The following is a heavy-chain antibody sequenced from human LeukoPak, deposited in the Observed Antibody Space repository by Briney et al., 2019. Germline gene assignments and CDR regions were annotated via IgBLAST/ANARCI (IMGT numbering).Heavy chain of an antibody. J-gene: IGHJ3*02. Sequence: PGRSLRLSCAASGFTFSSYGMHWVRQAPGKGLEWVALISYDGSNKYYADSVKGRFTISRHNSQNTLYLQMNSLRAEDTAVYYCARDLDYYDSSGDIWGQGTMVTVSS. V-gene: IGHV3-30*03. CDR3: ARDLDYYDSSGDI. D-gene: IGHD3-22*01. CDR2: ISYDGSNK. CDR1: GFTFSSYG.